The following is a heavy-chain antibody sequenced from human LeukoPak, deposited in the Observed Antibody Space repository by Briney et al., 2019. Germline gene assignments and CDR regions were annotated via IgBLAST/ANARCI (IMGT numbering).Heavy chain of an antibody. Sequence: VASVKVSCKASGYTFTGYYMYWVRQTPGQGLQWMGWINPNSGGTNYAQKFQGRVTMTRDTSISTAYMELSRLRSDDTAVYYCARVELTVDTAMALSALDYWGQGTLVTVSS. D-gene: IGHD5-18*01. CDR2: INPNSGGT. CDR3: ARVELTVDTAMALSALDY. V-gene: IGHV1-2*02. CDR1: GYTFTGYY. J-gene: IGHJ4*02.